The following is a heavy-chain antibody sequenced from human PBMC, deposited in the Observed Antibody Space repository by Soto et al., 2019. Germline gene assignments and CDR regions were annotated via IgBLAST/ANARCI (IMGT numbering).Heavy chain of an antibody. CDR2: IWYDGSNK. V-gene: IGHV3-33*01. CDR1: GFTFSSYG. D-gene: IGHD3-3*01. J-gene: IGHJ4*02. CDR3: ARDFSKGSRSGYLRGYFDY. Sequence: GGSLRLSCAASGFTFSSYGMHWVRQAPGKGLEWVAVIWYDGSNKYYADSVKGRFTISRDNSKNTLYLQMNSLRAEDTAVYYCARDFSKGSRSGYLRGYFDYWGQGTLVTVSS.